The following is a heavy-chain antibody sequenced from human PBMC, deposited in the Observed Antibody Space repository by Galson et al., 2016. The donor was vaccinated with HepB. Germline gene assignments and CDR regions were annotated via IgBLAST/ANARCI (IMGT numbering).Heavy chain of an antibody. D-gene: IGHD6-13*01. CDR1: GDSVSNNNTA. CDR2: TYYRSTWFY. CDR3: ASSSNWYIFDY. J-gene: IGHJ4*02. V-gene: IGHV6-1*01. Sequence: CAISGDSVSNNNTAWNWIRQSPSRGLEWLGRTYYRSTWFYDYAVSLKSRITINPDISKNQFSLKLTSVTAADTAVYYCASSSNWYIFDYWGPGSLVSVSS.